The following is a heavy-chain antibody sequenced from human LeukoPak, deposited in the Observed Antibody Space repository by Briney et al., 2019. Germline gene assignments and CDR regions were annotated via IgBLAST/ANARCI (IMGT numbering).Heavy chain of an antibody. J-gene: IGHJ5*02. CDR3: ARSPANFWSGPWNNWFDP. D-gene: IGHD3-3*01. CDR2: IYTSGST. CDR1: GGSISSYY. V-gene: IGHV4-4*07. Sequence: PSETLSLTCTVSGGSISSYYWSWIRQPAGKGLEWIGRIYTSGSTNYNPSLKSRVTMSVDTSKNQFSLKLSSVTAADTAVYYCARSPANFWSGPWNNWFDPWGQGTLVTVSS.